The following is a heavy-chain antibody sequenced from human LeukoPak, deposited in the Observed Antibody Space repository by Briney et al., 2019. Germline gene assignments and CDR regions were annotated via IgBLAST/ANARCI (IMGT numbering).Heavy chain of an antibody. CDR2: TYYRSKWYN. CDR1: GDSVSSSSAT. V-gene: IGHV6-1*01. J-gene: IGHJ4*02. Sequence: SQTLSLTCAISGDSVSSSSATWSWIRQSPSRGLECLGRTYYRSKWYNDYAVSLRSRITINPDTSKNQFSLHLNSVTPEDTAVYYCARGWNYIDSWGQGTLVTVSS. CDR3: ARGWNYIDS. D-gene: IGHD1-1*01.